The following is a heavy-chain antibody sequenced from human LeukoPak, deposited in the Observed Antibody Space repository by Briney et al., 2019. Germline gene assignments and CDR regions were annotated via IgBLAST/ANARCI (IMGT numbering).Heavy chain of an antibody. CDR3: ARDDPVAGTVDY. Sequence: ASVKVSCKVSGYTLTELSMHWVRQAPGKGLEWMGGFNPEDGERIYAQNFQGRVTMTEDTSTDTAYMELSSLRSDDTAVYYCARDDPVAGTVDYWGQGTLVTVSS. V-gene: IGHV1-24*01. CDR1: GYTLTELS. J-gene: IGHJ4*02. CDR2: FNPEDGER. D-gene: IGHD6-19*01.